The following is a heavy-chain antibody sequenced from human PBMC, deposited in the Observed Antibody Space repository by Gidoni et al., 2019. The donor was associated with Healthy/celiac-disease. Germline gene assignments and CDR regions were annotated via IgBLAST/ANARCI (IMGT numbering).Heavy chain of an antibody. CDR1: GFTFRSYW. Sequence: EVQLVESGGGLVQPGGSLRLSCAASGFTFRSYWMSWVRQAPGKGLEWVANIKQDGSEKYYVDSVKGRFTISRDNAKNSLYLQMNSLRAEDTAVYYCARDKTYYDSSGYLVFGSYAFDIWGQGTMVTVSS. D-gene: IGHD3-22*01. J-gene: IGHJ3*02. CDR2: IKQDGSEK. CDR3: ARDKTYYDSSGYLVFGSYAFDI. V-gene: IGHV3-7*01.